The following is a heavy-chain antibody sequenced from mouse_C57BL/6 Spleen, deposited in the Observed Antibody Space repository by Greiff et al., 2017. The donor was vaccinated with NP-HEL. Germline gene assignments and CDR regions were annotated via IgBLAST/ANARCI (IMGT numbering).Heavy chain of an antibody. V-gene: IGHV1-81*01. J-gene: IGHJ2*01. CDR1: GYTFTSYG. D-gene: IGHD2-4*01. CDR2: IYPRSGNT. CDR3: ARLGDYERNFDY. Sequence: QVHVKQSGAELARPGASVKLSCQASGYTFTSYGISWVKQRTGQGLEWIGEIYPRSGNTYYNEKFKGKATMTADKSSSTAYMKIRSLTSEDSAVYFCARLGDYERNFDYWGQGTTLTVSS.